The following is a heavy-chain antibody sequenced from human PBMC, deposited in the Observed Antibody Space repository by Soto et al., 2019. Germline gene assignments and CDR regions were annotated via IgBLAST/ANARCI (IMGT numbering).Heavy chain of an antibody. J-gene: IGHJ6*02. V-gene: IGHV4-4*07. D-gene: IGHD3-9*01. CDR2: IYTSGST. CDR1: GGSISSYY. CDR3: ARAPYYDILTGYLYGMDV. Sequence: SETPSLTCTVSGGSISSYYWSWIRQPAGKGLEWIGRIYTSGSTNYNPSLKSRVTMSVDTSKNQFSLKLSSVTAADTAVYYCARAPYYDILTGYLYGMDVWGQGTTVTVSS.